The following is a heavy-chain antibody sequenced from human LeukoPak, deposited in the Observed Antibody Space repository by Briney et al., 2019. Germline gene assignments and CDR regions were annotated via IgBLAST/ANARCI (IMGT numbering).Heavy chain of an antibody. Sequence: GASVKVSCKASGYTFTGYYMHWVRQAPGQGLEWMGWINPNSGGTNYAQKFQGRVTITTDESTSTAYMELSSLRSEDTAVYYCARSRDTAMVISPALSYWGQGTLVTVSS. CDR2: INPNSGGT. CDR1: GYTFTGYY. CDR3: ARSRDTAMVISPALSY. D-gene: IGHD5-18*01. J-gene: IGHJ4*02. V-gene: IGHV1-2*02.